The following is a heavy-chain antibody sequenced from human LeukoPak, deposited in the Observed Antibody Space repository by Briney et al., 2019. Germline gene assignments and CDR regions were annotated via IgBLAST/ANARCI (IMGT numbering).Heavy chain of an antibody. CDR2: INHSGST. CDR3: ARSWGVYSNYPALDY. D-gene: IGHD4-11*01. J-gene: IGHJ4*02. CDR1: GGSFSGYY. V-gene: IGHV4-34*01. Sequence: SETLSLTCAVYGGSFSGYYWSWIRQPPGKGLEWIGEINHSGSTNYNPSLKSRVTISVDTSKNQFPLKLSSVTAADTAVYYCARSWGVYSNYPALDYWGQGTLVTVSS.